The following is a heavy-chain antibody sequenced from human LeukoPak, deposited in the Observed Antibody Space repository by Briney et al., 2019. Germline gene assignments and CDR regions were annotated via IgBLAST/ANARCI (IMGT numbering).Heavy chain of an antibody. Sequence: SETLSLTCAVYGGSFSGYYWSWIRQPPGKGLEWIGYIYNTGDTNHNPSLKSRVTISIDTSKNQLSLNLNSVTAADTAVYYCARHPLSTPFDYWGQGILVTVSS. CDR2: IYNTGDT. V-gene: IGHV4-59*08. CDR3: ARHPLSTPFDY. J-gene: IGHJ4*02. CDR1: GGSFSGYY. D-gene: IGHD2-15*01.